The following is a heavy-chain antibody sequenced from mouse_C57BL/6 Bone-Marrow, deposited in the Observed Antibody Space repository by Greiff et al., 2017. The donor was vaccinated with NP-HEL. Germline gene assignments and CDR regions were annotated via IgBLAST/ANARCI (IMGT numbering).Heavy chain of an antibody. J-gene: IGHJ3*01. V-gene: IGHV1-82*01. CDR3: ARRGVYHMWFAY. Sequence: QVQLQQSGPELVKPGASVKISCKASGYAFSSSWMNWVKQRPGKGLEWIGRIYPGDGDTNYNGKFKGKATLTADKSSSTAYMQLSSLTSEDSAVYFCARRGVYHMWFAYWGQGTLVTVSA. CDR1: GYAFSSSW. CDR2: IYPGDGDT. D-gene: IGHD1-3*01.